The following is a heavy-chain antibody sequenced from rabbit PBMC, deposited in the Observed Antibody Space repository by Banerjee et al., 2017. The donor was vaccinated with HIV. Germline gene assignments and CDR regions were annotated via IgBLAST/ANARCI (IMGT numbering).Heavy chain of an antibody. CDR1: GFSFSSSDY. CDR3: ARDPYYTYDYAGYAYVRVNL. V-gene: IGHV1S40*01. CDR2: IYTGSSGST. Sequence: QSLEESGGDLVKPGASLTLTCTASGFSFSSSDYMCWVRQAPGKGLEWIGCIYTGSSGSTYYASWAKGRFTISKTSSTTVTLQMTSLTAADTATYFCARDPYYTYDYAGYAYVRVNLWGPGTLVTVS. D-gene: IGHD6-1*01. J-gene: IGHJ4*01.